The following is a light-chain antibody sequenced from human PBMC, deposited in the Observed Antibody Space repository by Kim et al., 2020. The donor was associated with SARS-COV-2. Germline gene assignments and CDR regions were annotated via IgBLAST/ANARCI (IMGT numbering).Light chain of an antibody. CDR2: ANS. J-gene: IGLJ3*02. Sequence: ELTQPPSASGTPGQSVTISCSGGSSNVGKTYVYWYQQLPGAAPRLLIYANSQRPSGVPDRFSGSKSGTSASLAISGLRSEDEADYYCATWDDTLSARVFDGGTQLTVL. CDR3: ATWDDTLSARV. V-gene: IGLV1-47*02. CDR1: SSNVGKTY.